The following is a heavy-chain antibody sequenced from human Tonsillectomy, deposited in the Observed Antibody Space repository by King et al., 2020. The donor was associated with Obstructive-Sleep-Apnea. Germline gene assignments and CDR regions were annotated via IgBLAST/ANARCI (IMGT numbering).Heavy chain of an antibody. D-gene: IGHD3-10*01. CDR1: GGSISSSKW. Sequence: VQLQESGPGLVKPWGTLSLTCAISGGSISSSKWWSWVRQAPGNRLEWIGEISQSGSTNYNPPLKSRVTISVDKSKNQFSLMLKSLTAADTAAYFCARGHGWGGSSDWFDPWGPGILVTVS. CDR3: ARGHGWGGSSDWFDP. J-gene: IGHJ5*02. CDR2: ISQSGST. V-gene: IGHV4-4*02.